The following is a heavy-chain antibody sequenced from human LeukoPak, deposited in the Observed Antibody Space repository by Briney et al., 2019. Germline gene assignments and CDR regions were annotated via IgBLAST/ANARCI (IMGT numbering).Heavy chain of an antibody. Sequence: ASVKVSCKASGYTFTSYFMHWVRPAAGQGLEWVGWMYPNRRNTGYAQKFQGQVTMTRNTSISTAYLELSSLRSEDTAVYYCARGKGFDGWGQRTLVTVAS. J-gene: IGHJ5*02. CDR2: MYPNRRNT. V-gene: IGHV1-8*02. CDR3: ARGKGFDG. CDR1: GYTFTSYF.